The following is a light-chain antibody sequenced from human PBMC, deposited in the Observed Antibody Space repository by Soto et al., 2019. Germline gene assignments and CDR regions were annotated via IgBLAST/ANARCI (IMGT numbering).Light chain of an antibody. J-gene: IGKJ1*01. CDR3: EQYGSAPSR. Sequence: EIVLTQSPGTLSVSPGEGATLSCRASQTVSSNLAWYQQKPGQAPRLLIYGASTRATGIPDRFSGSGSGTDVTLTISRREPEDFGVYYCEQYGSAPSRFGEGTKVDIK. CDR1: QTVSSN. V-gene: IGKV3-20*01. CDR2: GAS.